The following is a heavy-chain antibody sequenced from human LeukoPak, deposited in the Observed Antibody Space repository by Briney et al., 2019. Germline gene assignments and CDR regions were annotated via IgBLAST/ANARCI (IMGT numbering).Heavy chain of an antibody. J-gene: IGHJ4*02. CDR2: ITATSSST. Sequence: PGGSLRLSCAASGFTFSSYGMSWVRQAPGKGLEWVSAITATSSSTHDADSVQGRFTISRDNSKNTLYLQMNSLRAEDTAVYDCAGDGSGSYYRWDYFDYWGRGTLVTVSS. CDR1: GFTFSSYG. D-gene: IGHD3-10*01. CDR3: AGDGSGSYYRWDYFDY. V-gene: IGHV3-23*01.